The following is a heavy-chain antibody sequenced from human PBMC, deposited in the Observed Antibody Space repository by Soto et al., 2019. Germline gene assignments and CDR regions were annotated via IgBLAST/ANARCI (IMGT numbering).Heavy chain of an antibody. J-gene: IGHJ6*04. CDR2: IYLSASK. Sequence: QLQLQESGPRLVKPSETLSLTCGVSGGSISSGSNSWAWIRQSPGKGLEWIGTIYLSASKHYNPSLEGRVAISADTPNNQLSLRLSSETAADTAVYYCGRPPGDCDSTTCFGYYSVDVWGKGTTVIVS. CDR1: GGSISSGSNS. V-gene: IGHV4-39*01. CDR3: GRPPGDCDSTTCFGYYSVDV. D-gene: IGHD2-2*01.